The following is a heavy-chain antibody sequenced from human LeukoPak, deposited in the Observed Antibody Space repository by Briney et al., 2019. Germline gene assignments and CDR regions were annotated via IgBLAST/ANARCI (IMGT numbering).Heavy chain of an antibody. Sequence: GGSLRLSCAASGFTFSSDSMTWVRQAPGKGLEWVSTISGSGGNTFYADSVKGRFTISRDNSKNTLYLHMNSLSAEDTAIYYCAKDSFSTRWGQGTLVTVSS. CDR3: AKDSFSTR. J-gene: IGHJ4*02. D-gene: IGHD2-2*01. V-gene: IGHV3-23*01. CDR2: ISGSGGNT. CDR1: GFTFSSDS.